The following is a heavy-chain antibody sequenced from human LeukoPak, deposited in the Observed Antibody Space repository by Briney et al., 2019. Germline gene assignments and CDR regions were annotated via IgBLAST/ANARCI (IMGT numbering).Heavy chain of an antibody. CDR1: GYTFTGYY. Sequence: GASVKVSCKASGYTFTGYYMHWVRQAPGQGLEWMRRINPNSGGTNYAQKFQGRVTMTRDTSISTAYMELSRLRSDDTAVYYCARVYYYGSSGYRRLDYWGQGTLVTVSS. D-gene: IGHD3-22*01. CDR2: INPNSGGT. V-gene: IGHV1-2*06. CDR3: ARVYYYGSSGYRRLDY. J-gene: IGHJ4*02.